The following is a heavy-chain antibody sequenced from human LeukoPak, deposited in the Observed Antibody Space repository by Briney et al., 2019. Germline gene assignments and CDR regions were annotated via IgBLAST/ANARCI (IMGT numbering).Heavy chain of an antibody. J-gene: IGHJ6*04. V-gene: IGHV1-18*04. CDR3: ARTGYCSSTSCYVHTEGYGMDV. D-gene: IGHD2-2*01. CDR2: ISAYNGNT. CDR1: GYTFTSYG. Sequence: ASVKVSCKASGYTFTSYGISWVRQAPGQGLEWMGWISAYNGNTNYAQKLQGRVTMTTDTSTSTAYMELRSLRSDDTAVYYCARTGYCSSTSCYVHTEGYGMDVWGKGPRSPSPQ.